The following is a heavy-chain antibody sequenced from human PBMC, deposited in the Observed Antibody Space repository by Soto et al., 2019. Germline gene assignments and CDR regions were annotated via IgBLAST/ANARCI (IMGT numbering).Heavy chain of an antibody. Sequence: QITLKESGPTLVKPTQTLTLTCTFSGFSLSTGGVGVGWIRQPPGKALEWLALIYWDDDKRYTPSLQNRLTIIKTSYNQVVLTMTNMDPVDTATYYCAHRNVEVVAESTNTFDYWGQGTLVTVSS. D-gene: IGHD2-15*01. J-gene: IGHJ4*02. CDR1: GFSLSTGGVG. V-gene: IGHV2-5*02. CDR2: IYWDDDK. CDR3: AHRNVEVVAESTNTFDY.